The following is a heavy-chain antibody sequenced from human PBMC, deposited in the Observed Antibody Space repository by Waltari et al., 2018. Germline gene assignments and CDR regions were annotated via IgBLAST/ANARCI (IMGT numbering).Heavy chain of an antibody. CDR1: GYTLTELS. Sequence: QVQLVQSGAEVKKPGASVKVSCKVSGYTLTELSMHWVRQPPGKGLEWMGGVDPEDGETIYAQKFQGRVTMTEDTSTDTAYMELSSLRSEDTAVYYCATDRGLMVLHPTAFDIWGQGTMVTVSS. CDR2: VDPEDGET. V-gene: IGHV1-24*01. J-gene: IGHJ3*02. CDR3: ATDRGLMVLHPTAFDI. D-gene: IGHD3-10*01.